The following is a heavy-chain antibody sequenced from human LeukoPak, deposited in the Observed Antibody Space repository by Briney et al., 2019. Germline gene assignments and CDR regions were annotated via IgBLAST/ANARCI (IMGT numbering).Heavy chain of an antibody. CDR3: ARYSGSYYYPPAWDL. CDR2: TSTSGGSA. CDR1: GFTFSSYG. D-gene: IGHD1-26*01. V-gene: IGHV3-23*01. J-gene: IGHJ4*02. Sequence: GGSLRLSCAASGFTFSSYGMHWVRQAPGKGLEWVSATSTSGGSAYYADSVKGRFTISRDNPKNTLYLQMDSLRADDTAVYYCARYSGSYYYPPAWDLWGQGTLVTVSS.